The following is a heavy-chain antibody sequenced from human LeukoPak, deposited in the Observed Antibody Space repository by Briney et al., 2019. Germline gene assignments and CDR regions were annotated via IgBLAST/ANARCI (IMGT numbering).Heavy chain of an antibody. CDR2: ISAYNGNT. CDR3: ARANYYGSGSPIGRYDY. V-gene: IGHV1-18*01. J-gene: IGHJ4*02. D-gene: IGHD3-10*01. CDR1: GYTFTSYG. Sequence: ASVKVSCKASGYTFTSYGISWVRQAPGQGLEWMGWISAYNGNTNYAQKLQGRVTMTTDTSTSTAYMELRSLRSGDTAVYYCARANYYGSGSPIGRYDYWGQGTLVTVSS.